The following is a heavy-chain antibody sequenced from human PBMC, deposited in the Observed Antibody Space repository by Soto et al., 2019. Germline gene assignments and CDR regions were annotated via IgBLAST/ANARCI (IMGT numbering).Heavy chain of an antibody. D-gene: IGHD7-27*01. CDR1: GFILSDCA. J-gene: IGHJ6*03. CDR3: ARDLSWGSNWYYYMDV. Sequence: GGSLRLSCATSGFILSDCAMNWVRQAPGKGLAWVSYISSSSSVIDYADSVKGRFTVSRDNARNSLYLQMNSLRAEDTAVYYCARDLSWGSNWYYYMDVWGKGTTVTVSS. V-gene: IGHV3-48*01. CDR2: ISSSSSVI.